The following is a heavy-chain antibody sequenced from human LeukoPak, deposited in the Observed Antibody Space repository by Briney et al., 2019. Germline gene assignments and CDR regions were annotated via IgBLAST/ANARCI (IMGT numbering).Heavy chain of an antibody. CDR1: GGSFSGYS. J-gene: IGHJ4*02. CDR2: ISGSGGST. D-gene: IGHD5-12*01. CDR3: ATELATPHFDY. V-gene: IGHV3-23*01. Sequence: ETLSLTCAVYGGSFSGYSWSWIRQPPGKGLEWVSAISGSGGSTYYVDSVKGRSTISRDNSKNTLYLQMNSLRAEDTAVYYCATELATPHFDYWGQGTLVTVSS.